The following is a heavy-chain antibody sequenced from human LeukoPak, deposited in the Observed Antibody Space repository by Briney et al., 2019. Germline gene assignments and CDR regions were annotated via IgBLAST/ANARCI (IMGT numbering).Heavy chain of an antibody. CDR2: IWFDGSNE. V-gene: IGHV3-33*01. Sequence: GSLRLSCAASGFTFSSYGMHWVRQAPGKGLEWVALIWFDGSNEHYADSVKGRFTVSRDNSRNTMYLQMNSLRAEDTGVYYCARDSLEWLSSLNGMDVWGQGTTVTVSS. D-gene: IGHD3-3*01. J-gene: IGHJ6*02. CDR3: ARDSLEWLSSLNGMDV. CDR1: GFTFSSYG.